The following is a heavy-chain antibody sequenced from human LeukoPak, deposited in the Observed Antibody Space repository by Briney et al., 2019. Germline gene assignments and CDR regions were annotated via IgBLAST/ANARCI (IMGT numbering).Heavy chain of an antibody. V-gene: IGHV3-30*19. CDR1: GFTFSSFG. Sequence: PGGSLRLSCAASGFTFSSFGMHWVRQAPGKELEWVAVISYDGNNDYYADSVKGRFTVSRDNFENTVFLEMNSLRFDDTAIYYCARDPWGYFDSSGYSAYYFDSWGQGALVTVSS. CDR3: ARDPWGYFDSSGYSAYYFDS. CDR2: ISYDGNND. J-gene: IGHJ4*02. D-gene: IGHD3-22*01.